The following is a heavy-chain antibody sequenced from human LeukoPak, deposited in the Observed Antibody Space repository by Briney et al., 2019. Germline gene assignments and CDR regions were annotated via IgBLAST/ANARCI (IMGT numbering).Heavy chain of an antibody. CDR3: ARGVYDFWGGPPYWYFDL. V-gene: IGHV1-69*05. D-gene: IGHD3-3*01. Sequence: ASVKVSCKASGGTFSSYAISWVRQAPGQGLEWMGGIIPIFGTANYAQKFQGRVTITTDESTSTAYMELSSLRSEDTAVYYCARGVYDFWGGPPYWYFDLWGRGTLVTVSS. CDR2: IIPIFGTA. CDR1: GGTFSSYA. J-gene: IGHJ2*01.